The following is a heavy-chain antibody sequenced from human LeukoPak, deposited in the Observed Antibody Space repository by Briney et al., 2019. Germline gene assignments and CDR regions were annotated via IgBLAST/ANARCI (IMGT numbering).Heavy chain of an antibody. V-gene: IGHV4-39*01. CDR1: GGSISSSSYY. J-gene: IGHJ4*02. CDR3: ARGLWFGEFYYFDY. D-gene: IGHD3-10*01. CDR2: IYYSGST. Sequence: SETLSLTCTVSGGSISSSSYYWGWIRQPPGKGLEWIGSIYYSGSTYYNPSLKSRVTISVDTSKNQFSLKLSSVTAADTAVYYCARGLWFGEFYYFDYWGQGTLVTVSS.